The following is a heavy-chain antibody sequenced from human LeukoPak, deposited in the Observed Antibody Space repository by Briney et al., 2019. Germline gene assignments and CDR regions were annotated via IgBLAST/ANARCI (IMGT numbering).Heavy chain of an antibody. V-gene: IGHV3-23*01. CDR1: GFTFSSYA. CDR3: AKRLPYGVTTTPGDY. J-gene: IGHJ4*02. Sequence: GGSLRLSCAASGFTFSSYAMSWVRQAPGKGLEWVSAISGSGGSTSYAASVKGRFTISRDNSKNTLYLQMNSLRAEDTAVYYCAKRLPYGVTTTPGDYWGQGTLVTVSS. CDR2: ISGSGGST. D-gene: IGHD4-17*01.